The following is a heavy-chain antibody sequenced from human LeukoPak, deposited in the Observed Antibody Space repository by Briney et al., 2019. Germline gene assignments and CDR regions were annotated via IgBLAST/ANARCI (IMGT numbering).Heavy chain of an antibody. V-gene: IGHV4-34*01. Sequence: LGTLSLTCAVYGGSFSGYFLSWVRQPPGKGLEWMGEINHSGSTNYNPPLKSRGAISVATSRNQCSLKLSSVTAADTVVYYCVRQKHSESCGEGTLVTVSS. J-gene: IGHJ4*02. CDR1: GGSFSGYF. CDR3: VRQKHSES. CDR2: INHSGST.